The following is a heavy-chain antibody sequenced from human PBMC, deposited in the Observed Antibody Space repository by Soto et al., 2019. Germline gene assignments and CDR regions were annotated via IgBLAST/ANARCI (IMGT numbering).Heavy chain of an antibody. Sequence: SETLSLTCTVSGGSISSGGYYWSWIRQHPGKGLEWIGYIYYSGSTYYNPSLKSRVTISVDTSKNQFSLKLSSVTAADTAVYYCARTSYGDTAGERYYYYMDVWGKGTTVTVSS. J-gene: IGHJ6*03. CDR3: ARTSYGDTAGERYYYYMDV. CDR1: GGSISSGGYY. D-gene: IGHD4-17*01. CDR2: IYYSGST. V-gene: IGHV4-31*03.